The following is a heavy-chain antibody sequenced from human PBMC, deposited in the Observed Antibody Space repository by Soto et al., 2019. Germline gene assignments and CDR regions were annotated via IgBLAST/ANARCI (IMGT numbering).Heavy chain of an antibody. D-gene: IGHD5-18*01. CDR2: IKSKSGGGKT. Sequence: GGSLRLSCAASGFTFTTAWMSWVRQAPGKGLEWVCLIKSKSGGGKTDYAAPVKGRFTISRADSENTLYLQMNSLKTEDTAVYYCTKHLWDTFYYYFYMDVWGKGTTVTVSS. V-gene: IGHV3-15*01. CDR3: TKHLWDTFYYYFYMDV. CDR1: GFTFTTAW. J-gene: IGHJ6*03.